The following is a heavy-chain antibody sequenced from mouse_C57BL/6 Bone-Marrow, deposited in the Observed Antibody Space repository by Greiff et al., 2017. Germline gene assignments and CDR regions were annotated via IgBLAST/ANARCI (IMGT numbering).Heavy chain of an antibody. J-gene: IGHJ2*01. CDR1: GYTFTSYT. V-gene: IGHV1-4*01. CDR2: INPSSGYT. D-gene: IGHD2-4*01. Sequence: VQLQQSGAELARPGASVTMSCKASGYTFTSYTMHWVKQRPGQGLEWIGYINPSSGYTKYKQKFKDKATLTADKSSSTAYMQLSSLTSEDSAVYYCARSKDYVPFDYWGQGTTLTVSS. CDR3: ARSKDYVPFDY.